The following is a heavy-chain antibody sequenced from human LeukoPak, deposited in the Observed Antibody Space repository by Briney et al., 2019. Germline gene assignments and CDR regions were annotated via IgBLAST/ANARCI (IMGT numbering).Heavy chain of an antibody. CDR1: GYTFIDFY. J-gene: IGHJ6*02. CDR3: ARSFTGSWFGELSDYFGLDV. V-gene: IGHV1-2*02. D-gene: IGHD3-10*01. Sequence: ASVKVSCNASGYTFIDFYIHWVRQAPGQRLEWMGWTHPNSGGPNHGQKFQGRVTMTRDTSISTAYLELSRLRSDDTAVYYCARSFTGSWFGELSDYFGLDVWGQGTTVTVSS. CDR2: THPNSGGP.